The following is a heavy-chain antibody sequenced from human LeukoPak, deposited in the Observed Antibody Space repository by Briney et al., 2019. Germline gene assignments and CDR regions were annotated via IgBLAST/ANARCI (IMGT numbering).Heavy chain of an antibody. CDR3: ARDLLYGDYVGAYFDY. V-gene: IGHV3-7*01. Sequence: GSLSLSCVASGFTFRNYWVTWVRQAPGKGLEWVANVKQDGSEKHYVDSVRGRFTISRDNTKNSLYLQLNSLRAEDTAVYYCARDLLYGDYVGAYFDYWGQGALVAVSS. J-gene: IGHJ4*02. CDR2: VKQDGSEK. D-gene: IGHD4-17*01. CDR1: GFTFRNYW.